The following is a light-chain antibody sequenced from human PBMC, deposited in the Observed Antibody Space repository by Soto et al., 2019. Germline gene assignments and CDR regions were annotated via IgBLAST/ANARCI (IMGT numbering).Light chain of an antibody. J-gene: IGLJ1*01. V-gene: IGLV1-44*01. CDR1: SSNIGSNT. CDR2: STS. Sequence: QSVLTHPPSASGTPGQIVAISCSGSSSNIGSNTVTWYQQLPGTAPKLLIYSTSQRSSGVPGRFSGSKSGASASLSISGLQSEDEADYYCAAWDDRLDVYVFGTGTKVTVL. CDR3: AAWDDRLDVYV.